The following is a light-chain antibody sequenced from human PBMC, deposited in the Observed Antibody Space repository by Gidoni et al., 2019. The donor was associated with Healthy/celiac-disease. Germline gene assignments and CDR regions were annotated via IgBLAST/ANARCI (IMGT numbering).Light chain of an antibody. CDR1: QSISSY. V-gene: IGKV1-39*01. CDR3: QQSYSTPRT. CDR2: AAY. Sequence: DIQMTQSPSSLSASVGDRVTITCRSSQSISSYLNWYQQKPGTATKLLIYAAYSLQSGVPSRFSGSGSGTDFTLTISSLPPEDFATYYCQQSYSTPRTFGQGTQVEIK. J-gene: IGKJ1*01.